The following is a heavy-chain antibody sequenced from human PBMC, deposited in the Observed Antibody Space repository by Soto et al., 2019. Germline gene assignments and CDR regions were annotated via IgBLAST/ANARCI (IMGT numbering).Heavy chain of an antibody. CDR1: GYTFTSYG. D-gene: IGHD6-25*01. V-gene: IGHV1-18*01. Sequence: QVQLVQSGAEVKKPGDTMKVSCKASGYTFTSYGISWVRQAPGQGLEWMGWISAYNGNTNYAQKLQGRVTMTTDTSTSTAYMELRSLRSDDTAVYYCARDQPIQGAAINYGMDVWGQGTTVTVSS. CDR3: ARDQPIQGAAINYGMDV. CDR2: ISAYNGNT. J-gene: IGHJ6*02.